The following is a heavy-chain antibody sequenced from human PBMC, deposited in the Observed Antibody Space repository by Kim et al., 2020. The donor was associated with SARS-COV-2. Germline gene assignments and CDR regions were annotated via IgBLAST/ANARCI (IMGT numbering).Heavy chain of an antibody. J-gene: IGHJ4*02. CDR2: ISGSAAGT. CDR1: GFTFSSFA. V-gene: IGHV3-23*01. CDR3: AKGSAPSRPYYFDF. Sequence: GGSLRLSCAASGFTFSSFAMIWVRQVPGEGLEWVSAISGSAAGTYYSDSVRGRLTISRDNSKNTLYLQMNSLRAEDTAIYYCAKGSAPSRPYYFDFWGQGTLVTVSS.